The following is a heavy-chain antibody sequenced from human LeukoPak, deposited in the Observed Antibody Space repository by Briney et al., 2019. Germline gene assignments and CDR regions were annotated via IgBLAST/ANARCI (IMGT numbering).Heavy chain of an antibody. CDR1: GFTFSSYA. CDR2: ISYDGSNK. D-gene: IGHD5-12*01. Sequence: GGSLRLSCAASGFTFSSYAMHWVRQAPGKGLEWVAVISYDGSNKYYADSVKGRFSISRVNAKNSLYLQMNSLRAEDTAVYYCARDLSSYSGYDYFDYWGQGTLVTVSS. V-gene: IGHV3-30-3*01. J-gene: IGHJ4*02. CDR3: ARDLSSYSGYDYFDY.